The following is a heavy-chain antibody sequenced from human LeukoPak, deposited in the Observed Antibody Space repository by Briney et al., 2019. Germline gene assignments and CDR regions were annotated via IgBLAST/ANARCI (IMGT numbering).Heavy chain of an antibody. CDR1: GGSISSYY. Sequence: SETLSLTCTVSGGSISSYYWSWIRQPPGKGLEWIGYIYYSGSTNYNPSLKSRVTISVDTSKNQFSLKLSSVTAADTAVYYCARLNDRADAFDIWGQGTMVTVSS. J-gene: IGHJ3*02. V-gene: IGHV4-59*01. CDR3: ARLNDRADAFDI. CDR2: IYYSGST. D-gene: IGHD3-22*01.